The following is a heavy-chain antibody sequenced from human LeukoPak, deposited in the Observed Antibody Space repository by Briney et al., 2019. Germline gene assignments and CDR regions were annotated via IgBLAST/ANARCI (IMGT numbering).Heavy chain of an antibody. CDR2: IYPGDSDT. Sequence: GESLQISCKGSGYSFTSYWIGWVRQMPGKGGEGMGSIYPGDSDTSYSPSFQRQVTVSADKSISPAYLPWSSLKASDIAMYYCARHVYDSSGYYGGFDYWGQGTLVTVSS. D-gene: IGHD3-22*01. J-gene: IGHJ4*02. V-gene: IGHV5-51*01. CDR1: GYSFTSYW. CDR3: ARHVYDSSGYYGGFDY.